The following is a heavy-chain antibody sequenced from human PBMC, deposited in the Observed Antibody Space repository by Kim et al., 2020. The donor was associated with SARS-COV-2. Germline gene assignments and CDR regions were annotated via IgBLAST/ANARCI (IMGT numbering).Heavy chain of an antibody. J-gene: IGHJ6*02. V-gene: IGHV4-59*13. CDR3: AREGASYFYDGMDV. Sequence: SETLSLTCTVSGGSISTYYWSWIRQPPGKGLEWIAYIYYSGSTNYNPSPKSRVTISVDTSKNKFSLKLTSVTAADPAVYYCAREGASYFYDGMDVWGQGTTVTVSS. CDR2: IYYSGST. CDR1: GGSISTYY.